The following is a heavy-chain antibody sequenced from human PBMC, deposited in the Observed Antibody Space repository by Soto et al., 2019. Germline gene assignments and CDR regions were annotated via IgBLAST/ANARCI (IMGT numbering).Heavy chain of an antibody. CDR3: ARSLKRADAFDI. V-gene: IGHV1-2*02. CDR2: INPNSGAT. Sequence: ASVKVSCKASGYTFTDYYIHWVRQAPGQGLEWMGWINPNSGATNYAQKFQGRITMTRDTSITTAYMEMSRLRSDDTADTAIYYCARSLKRADAFDIWGRGTMVTVS. CDR1: GYTFTDYY. J-gene: IGHJ3*02.